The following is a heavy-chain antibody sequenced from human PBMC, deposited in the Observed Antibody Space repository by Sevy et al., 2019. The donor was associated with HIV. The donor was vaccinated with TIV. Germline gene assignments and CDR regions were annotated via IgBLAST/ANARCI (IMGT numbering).Heavy chain of an antibody. D-gene: IGHD6-6*01. Sequence: GGSLRLSCAASGFLFDDHTMHWVRQAPGKGLEWVARIGWDGASPFYAHSVKRTLTISRDNVNRYHYLQMNSVRTDDTAIYYCRSDIAWYTSSWGFDSWGQGTLVTVSS. V-gene: IGHV3-43*01. J-gene: IGHJ4*02. CDR1: GFLFDDHT. CDR3: RSDIAWYTSSWGFDS. CDR2: IGWDGASP.